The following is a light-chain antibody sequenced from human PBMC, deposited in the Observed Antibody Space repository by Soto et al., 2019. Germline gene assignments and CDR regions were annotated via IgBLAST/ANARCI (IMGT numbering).Light chain of an antibody. J-gene: IGLJ2*01. CDR2: EVS. V-gene: IGLV2-14*01. CDR3: SSFTTIGTLV. CDR1: NSDVGSSIY. Sequence: QSALTQPASVSGSPGQSITISCTGTNSDVGSSIYVSWYQQHLGKAPKLVIFEVSNRPSGISDRFSGSKSGITASLTIAGLQAEDEADYYCSSFTTIGTLVFGGGTKLTVL.